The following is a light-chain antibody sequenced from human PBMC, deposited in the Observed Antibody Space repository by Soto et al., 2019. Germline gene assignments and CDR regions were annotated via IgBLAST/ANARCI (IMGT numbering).Light chain of an antibody. CDR3: AAWDDSLNGVV. Sequence: QSVLTQPPSASGTPGQRVTISCSGSSSNIGSNTVNWYQQLPGTAPKLLIYSNDHRPSGGPDRCSGAKYCTSASLAISGLQSEDEADYYCAAWDDSLNGVVFGGGTKLTVL. CDR1: SSNIGSNT. V-gene: IGLV1-44*01. J-gene: IGLJ2*01. CDR2: SND.